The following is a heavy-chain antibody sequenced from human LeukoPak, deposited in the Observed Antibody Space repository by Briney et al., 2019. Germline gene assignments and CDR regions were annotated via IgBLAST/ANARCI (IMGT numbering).Heavy chain of an antibody. CDR1: GGSISSYY. D-gene: IGHD3-22*01. CDR3: GRRNPYSSGYPFDY. Sequence: PSETLSLTCTVSGGSISSYYWSWIRQPPGKGLEWIGYIYTSGSTNYNPSLKSRVTISVDTSKNQFSLKLSSVTAADTAVYYCGRRNPYSSGYPFDYWGQGTLVTVSS. J-gene: IGHJ4*02. V-gene: IGHV4-4*09. CDR2: IYTSGST.